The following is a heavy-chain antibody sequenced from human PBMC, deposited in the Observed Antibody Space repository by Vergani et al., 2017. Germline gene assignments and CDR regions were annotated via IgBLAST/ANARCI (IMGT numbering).Heavy chain of an antibody. V-gene: IGHV4-34*01. D-gene: IGHD2-2*01. CDR3: ARGARPVVVPAAPGRAFDI. J-gene: IGHJ3*02. CDR2: INHSGST. CDR1: GGSFSGYY. Sequence: QVQLQQWGAGLLKPSETLSLTCAVYGGSFSGYYWSWIRQHPGKGLEWIGEINHSGSTNYNPSLKSRVTISVDTSTNQFSLKLSSVTAADTAVYYCARGARPVVVPAAPGRAFDIWGQGTMVTVSS.